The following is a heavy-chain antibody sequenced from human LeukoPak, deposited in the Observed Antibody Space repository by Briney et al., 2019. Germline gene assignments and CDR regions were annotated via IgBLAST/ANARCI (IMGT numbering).Heavy chain of an antibody. CDR2: ISGSGGST. CDR3: AKDQLYCSSTSCHKHYMDV. D-gene: IGHD2-2*02. J-gene: IGHJ6*03. V-gene: IGHV3-23*01. CDR1: GFTFSSYA. Sequence: GGSLRLSCAASGFTFSSYAMSWVRQAPGKGLEWVSAISGSGGSTYYADSVKGRFTISRDNSKNTLYLQMNSLGAEDTAVYYCAKDQLYCSSTSCHKHYMDVWGKGTTVTVSS.